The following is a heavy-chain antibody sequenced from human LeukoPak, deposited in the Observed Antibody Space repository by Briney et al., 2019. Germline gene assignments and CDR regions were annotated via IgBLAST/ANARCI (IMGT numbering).Heavy chain of an antibody. D-gene: IGHD6-19*01. J-gene: IGHJ5*02. CDR1: GGSFSGYY. V-gene: IGHV4-34*01. CDR2: INHSGST. CDR3: ARSAYSSGWSRGPWFDP. Sequence: PSETLSLTCAVYGGSFSGYYWGWIRQPPGKGLEWIGEINHSGSTNYNPSLKSRVTISVDTSKNQFSLKLSSVTAADTAVYYCARSAYSSGWSRGPWFDPWGQGTLVTVSS.